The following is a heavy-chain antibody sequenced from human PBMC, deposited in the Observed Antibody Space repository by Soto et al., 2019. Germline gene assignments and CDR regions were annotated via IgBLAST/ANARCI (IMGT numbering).Heavy chain of an antibody. Sequence: QVQLVQSGAEMKKPGASLKVSCKASGYLFTIYYMHWVRQAPGQGLEWMGVRNPSGGLTHYAQKFQGRLSFTGDTSTSTVYMELSGLRSDDTAIYYCARCGDDSRLEQALDVWGQGTTVIVSS. CDR3: ARCGDDSRLEQALDV. CDR1: GYLFTIYY. V-gene: IGHV1-46*01. D-gene: IGHD3-16*01. J-gene: IGHJ6*02. CDR2: RNPSGGLT.